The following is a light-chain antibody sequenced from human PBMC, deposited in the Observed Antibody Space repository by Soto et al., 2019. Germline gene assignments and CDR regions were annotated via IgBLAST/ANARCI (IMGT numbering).Light chain of an antibody. CDR1: QSVTSNY. J-gene: IGKJ1*01. CDR2: GAS. V-gene: IGKV3-20*01. CDR3: QHYVTSLTT. Sequence: EIVLTQSPGTLSFARGGRCTLSCGARQSVTSNYLAWYQQKPGQVPRLLIFGASIRVTGIPDRFIGSGSGTDFTLTISRLEPEDFAVYYCQHYVTSLTTFGQGTKVDIK.